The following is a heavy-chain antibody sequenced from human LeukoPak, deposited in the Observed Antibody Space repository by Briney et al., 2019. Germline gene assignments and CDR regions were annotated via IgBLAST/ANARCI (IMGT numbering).Heavy chain of an antibody. V-gene: IGHV4-34*01. J-gene: IGHJ4*02. CDR2: VHLSGAS. Sequence: SETLSLTCGVSGASLSAYYWSWIRQPPGKGLEWIGEVHLSGASNYNPSLKSRVNMSIDKSKNQLSLELTSVTAADTAIYYCTRESGAFSPFGFWGQGTLVTVSS. CDR3: TRESGAFSPFGF. D-gene: IGHD1-26*01. CDR1: GASLSAYY.